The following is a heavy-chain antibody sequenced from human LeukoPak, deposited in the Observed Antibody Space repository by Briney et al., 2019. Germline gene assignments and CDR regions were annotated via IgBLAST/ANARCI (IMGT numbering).Heavy chain of an antibody. CDR2: ISYEGSNK. D-gene: IGHD2-21*02. Sequence: PGRSLRLSCAASGFTFSSYGMHWVRQAPGKGLGWVAVISYEGSNKYYADSVKGRFTISRDNSKTTLYLQMNSLRAEDTALYYCAKEVTAYCGGDCYSGYYFDYWGQGTLVTVSS. V-gene: IGHV3-30*18. CDR3: AKEVTAYCGGDCYSGYYFDY. CDR1: GFTFSSYG. J-gene: IGHJ4*02.